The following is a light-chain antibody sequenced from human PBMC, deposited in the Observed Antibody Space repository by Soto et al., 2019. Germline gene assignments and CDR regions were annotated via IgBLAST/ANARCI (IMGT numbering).Light chain of an antibody. Sequence: DIQMTQSPSTLSASVGDRVTITCRASQSISSYLNWYQQKPGKAPKLLIYNASSLKSGVPSRFSGSGFGTEFTLTISSLQPDDFATYYCQQYDSYPWTFGQGTKVDIK. CDR1: QSISSY. CDR3: QQYDSYPWT. CDR2: NAS. V-gene: IGKV1-5*01. J-gene: IGKJ1*01.